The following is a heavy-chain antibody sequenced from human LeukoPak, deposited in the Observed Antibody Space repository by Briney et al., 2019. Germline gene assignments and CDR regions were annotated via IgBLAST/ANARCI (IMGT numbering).Heavy chain of an antibody. J-gene: IGHJ6*04. CDR3: ERGLVVPAARAMDV. V-gene: IGHV1-8*03. D-gene: IGHD2-2*01. Sequence: SVKVSCKASGYTFTSYDINWVRQATGQGLEWMGWMNPNSGNTGYVQRFQGRVTITRNTSISTAYTDLSSLRSEDTAVYYCERGLVVPAARAMDVWGKGTTVTVSS. CDR2: MNPNSGNT. CDR1: GYTFTSYD.